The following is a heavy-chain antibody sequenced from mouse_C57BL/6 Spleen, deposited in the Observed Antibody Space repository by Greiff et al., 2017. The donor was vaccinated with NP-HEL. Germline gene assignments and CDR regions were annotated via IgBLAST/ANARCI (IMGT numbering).Heavy chain of an antibody. J-gene: IGHJ4*01. D-gene: IGHD1-1*01. Sequence: VQGVESGAELVKPGASVKISCKASGYAFSSYWMNWVKQRPGKGLEWIGQIYPGDGDTNYNGKFKGKATLTADKSSSTAYMQLSSLTSEDSAVYFCARPTVVDYYAMDYWGQGTSVTVSS. CDR1: GYAFSSYW. CDR3: ARPTVVDYYAMDY. V-gene: IGHV1-80*01. CDR2: IYPGDGDT.